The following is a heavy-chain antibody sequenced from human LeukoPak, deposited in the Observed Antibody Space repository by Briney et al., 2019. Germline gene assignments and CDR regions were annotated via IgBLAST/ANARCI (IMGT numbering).Heavy chain of an antibody. D-gene: IGHD3-3*01. J-gene: IGHJ4*02. CDR1: GYSFSSYG. CDR2: ISAYNGDS. V-gene: IGHV1-18*01. CDR3: ASGWSGYFASLDY. Sequence: ASGKVSCKGSGYSFSSYGMHWVRQAPGQGLEWMGWISAYNGDSDYAQNLQGRVTMTTDPSTSTAYMELSSLRSDDTAVYYCASGWSGYFASLDYWGQGTLVTVAS.